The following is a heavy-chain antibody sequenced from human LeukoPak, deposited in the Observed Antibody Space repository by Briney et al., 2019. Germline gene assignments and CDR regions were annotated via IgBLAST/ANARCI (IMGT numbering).Heavy chain of an antibody. D-gene: IGHD4-23*01. Sequence: PSETLSLTCTVSGGSISSGSYYWSWIRQPAGKGLEWIGRMYTSGSTNYNPSLKSRVTISVDTSKNQFSLKLSSVTAADTAVYYCARGSGSVVNFDYWGQGTLVTVSS. CDR3: ARGSGSVVNFDY. CDR2: MYTSGST. V-gene: IGHV4-61*02. CDR1: GGSISSGSYY. J-gene: IGHJ4*02.